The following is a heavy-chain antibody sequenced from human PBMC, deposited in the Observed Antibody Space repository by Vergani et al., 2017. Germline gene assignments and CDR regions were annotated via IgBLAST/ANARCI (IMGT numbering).Heavy chain of an antibody. Sequence: QITLKESGPTLVKPTQTLTLTCTFSGFSLSTSGVGVGWIRQPPGKALEWLAIIYWDDDKRYSPSLKSRLTITNDTSKNQVVLTMTNMDPVDTATYYCAHIGSSSWYTAYFDYWGQGTRVTVAS. D-gene: IGHD6-13*01. CDR3: AHIGSSSWYTAYFDY. CDR2: IYWDDDK. J-gene: IGHJ4*02. CDR1: GFSLSTSGVG. V-gene: IGHV2-5*02.